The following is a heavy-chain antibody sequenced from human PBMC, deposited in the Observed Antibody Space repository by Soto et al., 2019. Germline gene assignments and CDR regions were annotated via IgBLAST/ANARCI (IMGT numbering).Heavy chain of an antibody. D-gene: IGHD5-18*01. J-gene: IGHJ3*02. V-gene: IGHV1-69*06. Sequence: ASVKVSCKASGGTFSSYAISWVRQAPGQGLEWMGGIVPIFGTANYAQKFQGRVTITADKSTSTAYMELSSLRSEDTAVYYCANCGYSYGFDAFDIWGQGTMVT. CDR1: GGTFSSYA. CDR2: IVPIFGTA. CDR3: ANCGYSYGFDAFDI.